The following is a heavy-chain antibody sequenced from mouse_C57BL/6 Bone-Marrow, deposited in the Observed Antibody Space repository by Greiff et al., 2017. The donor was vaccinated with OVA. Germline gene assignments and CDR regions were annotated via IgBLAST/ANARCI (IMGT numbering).Heavy chain of an antibody. CDR2: IYPGSGNT. CDR1: GYSFTDYY. V-gene: IGHV1-76*01. Sequence: QVQLQQSGAELVRPGASVKLSCKASGYSFTDYYINWVKQRPGQGLEWIARIYPGSGNTYYNEKFKGKATLTAEKSSSTAYMQLCSLTSEAYAVYFCAKGGGLRRGFAYWGQGNLVTVSA. J-gene: IGHJ3*01. D-gene: IGHD2-4*01. CDR3: AKGGGLRRGFAY.